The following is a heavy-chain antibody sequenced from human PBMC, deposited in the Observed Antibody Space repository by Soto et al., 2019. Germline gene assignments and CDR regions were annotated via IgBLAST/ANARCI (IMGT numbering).Heavy chain of an antibody. D-gene: IGHD3-3*01. Sequence: EVQLVESGGGLVQPGGSLRLSCAASGFTFSSYWMSWVRQAPGKGLEWVANIKQDGSEKYYVDSVKGRFTISRDNAKNLLYLQMNSLRAEDTAVYYCAREVLGFWGGPADYWGQGTLVTVSS. CDR3: AREVLGFWGGPADY. CDR1: GFTFSSYW. V-gene: IGHV3-7*03. CDR2: IKQDGSEK. J-gene: IGHJ4*02.